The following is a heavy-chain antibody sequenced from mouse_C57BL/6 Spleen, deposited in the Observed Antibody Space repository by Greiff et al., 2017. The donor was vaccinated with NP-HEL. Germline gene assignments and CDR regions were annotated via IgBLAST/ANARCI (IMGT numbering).Heavy chain of an antibody. CDR3: ARSPYGSSPAWFAY. V-gene: IGHV1-50*01. CDR2: IDPSDSYT. Sequence: VQLQQSGAELVKPGASVKLSCKASGYTFTSYWMQWVKQRPGQGLEWIGEIDPSDSYTNYNQKFKGKATLTVDTSSSTAYMQLSSLTSEDSAVYYCARSPYGSSPAWFAYWGQGTLVTVSA. D-gene: IGHD1-1*01. CDR1: GYTFTSYW. J-gene: IGHJ3*01.